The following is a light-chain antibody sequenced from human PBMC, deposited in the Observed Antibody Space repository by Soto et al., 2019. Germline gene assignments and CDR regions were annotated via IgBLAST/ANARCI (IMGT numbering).Light chain of an antibody. CDR3: SSYTSSRTLV. J-gene: IGLJ3*02. CDR1: SSDVGGYDY. V-gene: IGLV2-14*03. Sequence: QSALTQPASVSGSPGQSITISCTGTSSDVGGYDYVAWYQRHPGKAPKLMIYDVFNRPSGVSHRFSGSKSGNTASLTISGLQAEAEADYYCSSYTSSRTLVFGGGTKLTVL. CDR2: DVF.